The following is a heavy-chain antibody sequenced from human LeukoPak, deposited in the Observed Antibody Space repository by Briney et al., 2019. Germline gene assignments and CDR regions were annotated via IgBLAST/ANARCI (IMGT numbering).Heavy chain of an antibody. CDR2: INWNGGST. V-gene: IGHV3-20*04. CDR1: GFTFDDYG. J-gene: IGHJ6*03. CDR3: ARDLVEGFWGGYFYYYYYYYMDV. Sequence: GGSLRLSCAASGFTFDDYGMSWVRQAPGKGLEWVSGINWNGGSTGYADSVKGRFTISRDNAKNTLYLQMNILRAEATALYYCARDLVEGFWGGYFYYYYYYYMDVWGKGTTVTVSS. D-gene: IGHD3-3*01.